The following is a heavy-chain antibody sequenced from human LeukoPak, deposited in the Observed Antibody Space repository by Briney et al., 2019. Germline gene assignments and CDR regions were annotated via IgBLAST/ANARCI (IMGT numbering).Heavy chain of an antibody. CDR2: INHSGST. Sequence: SETLSLTCAVYGGSFSGYYWSGSRQPPGKGLGWIGEINHSGSTNYNPSLKSRVHISVDTYKNQFSLQLSSVTAADTAVYYCARRLITFGGVIVTCFDYWGQGTLVTVSS. CDR3: ARRLITFGGVIVTCFDY. V-gene: IGHV4-34*01. CDR1: GGSFSGYY. J-gene: IGHJ4*02. D-gene: IGHD3-16*02.